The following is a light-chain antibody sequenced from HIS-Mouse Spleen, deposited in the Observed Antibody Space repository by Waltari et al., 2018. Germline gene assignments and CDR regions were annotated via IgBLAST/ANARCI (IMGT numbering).Light chain of an antibody. CDR1: QSVSSSY. CDR2: GAS. V-gene: IGKV3-20*01. Sequence: EIVLTQSPGTLSLSPGERATLSCRASQSVSSSYLAWYQQKPGQAPRLLIYGASSRATGIPDRFSGSGSGTGFTLTISRLEPEDFAVYYCQQYGSSPPPFGGGTKVEIK. CDR3: QQYGSSPPP. J-gene: IGKJ4*01.